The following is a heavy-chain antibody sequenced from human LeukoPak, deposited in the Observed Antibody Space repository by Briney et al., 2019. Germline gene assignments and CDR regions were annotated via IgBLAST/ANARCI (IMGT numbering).Heavy chain of an antibody. CDR2: IYYSGST. CDR1: GGSISSSSYY. V-gene: IGHV4-39*07. Sequence: SETLSLTCTVSGGSISSSSYYWGWIRQPPGKGLEWIGSIYYSGSTYYNPSLKSRVTISVDTSKNQFSLKLSSVTAADTAVYYCARGEAVSGLFAWGQGTLVTVSS. CDR3: ARGEAVSGLFA. J-gene: IGHJ5*02. D-gene: IGHD6-19*01.